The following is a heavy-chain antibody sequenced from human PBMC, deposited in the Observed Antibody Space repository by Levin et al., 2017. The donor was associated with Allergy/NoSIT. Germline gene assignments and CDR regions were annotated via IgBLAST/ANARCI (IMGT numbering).Heavy chain of an antibody. V-gene: IGHV4-34*01. Sequence: SQTLSLPCAVYGGSFRGYYWSWIRQPPGKGLEWIGEINHSGSTNYNPSLKSRVTISVDTSKNQFSLKLSSVTAADTAVYYCARVVNTAAAKLWGMDVWGQGTTVTVSS. D-gene: IGHD2-2*01. CDR1: GGSFRGYY. J-gene: IGHJ6*02. CDR3: ARVVNTAAAKLWGMDV. CDR2: INHSGST.